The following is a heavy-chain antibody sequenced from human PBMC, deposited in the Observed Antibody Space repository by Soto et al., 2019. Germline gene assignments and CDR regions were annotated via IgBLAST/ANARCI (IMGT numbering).Heavy chain of an antibody. Sequence: SETLSLTCTVTGGTISGYYWTWIRQSAGGRLEWIGRIYSSGSTNYNPSLKSRVTISLDTSMNHFSLRLSSITAADTAVYYCARGQRFSDWFDPWGQGTLVTVSS. CDR2: IYSSGST. D-gene: IGHD3-3*01. CDR3: ARGQRFSDWFDP. V-gene: IGHV4-4*07. J-gene: IGHJ5*02. CDR1: GGTISGYY.